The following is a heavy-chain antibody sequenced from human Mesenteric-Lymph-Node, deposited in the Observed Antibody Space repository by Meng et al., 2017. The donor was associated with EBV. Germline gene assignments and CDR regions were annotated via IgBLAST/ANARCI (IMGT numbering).Heavy chain of an antibody. CDR3: AHRPPFGELLDY. D-gene: IGHD3-10*01. CDR1: GFSLSTFGVG. Sequence: QIALKESGLTLLKPTQTLTLTCTFSGFSLSTFGVGVGWIRQPPGKALEWLAVIYWDDDERYSPSLKSRLTITKDTSKNQVVLKMTDMDPVDTATYYCAHRPPFGELLDYWGQGTLVTVSS. CDR2: IYWDDDE. V-gene: IGHV2-5*02. J-gene: IGHJ4*02.